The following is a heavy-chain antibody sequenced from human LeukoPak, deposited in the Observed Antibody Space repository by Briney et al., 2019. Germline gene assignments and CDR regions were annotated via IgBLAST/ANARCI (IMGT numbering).Heavy chain of an antibody. CDR2: INHSGST. CDR1: GGSFSGYY. D-gene: IGHD3-22*01. CDR3: ARDRFDDSSGYYYHYYCYMDV. V-gene: IGHV4-34*01. Sequence: SETLSHTCAVYGGSFSGYYWSWIRQPPGKGLEWIGEINHSGSTNYNPSLKSRVTISVDTSKNQFSLKLSSVTAADTAVYYCARDRFDDSSGYYYHYYCYMDVWGKGTTVTVSS. J-gene: IGHJ6*03.